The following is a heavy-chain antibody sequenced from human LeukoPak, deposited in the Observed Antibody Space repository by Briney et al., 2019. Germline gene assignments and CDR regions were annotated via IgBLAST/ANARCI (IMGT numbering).Heavy chain of an antibody. CDR3: ARWDHTLRYFDY. CDR2: IYTSGST. CDR1: GGSISSYY. V-gene: IGHV4-4*07. Sequence: SETLSLTCTVSGGSISSYYWSWIRQPAGKGLEWIGRIYTSGSTNYNPSLKSRVTMSVDTSKNLFSLQLNSVTPEDTAVYYCARWDHTLRYFDYWGQGSLVTVSS. D-gene: IGHD1-26*01. J-gene: IGHJ4*02.